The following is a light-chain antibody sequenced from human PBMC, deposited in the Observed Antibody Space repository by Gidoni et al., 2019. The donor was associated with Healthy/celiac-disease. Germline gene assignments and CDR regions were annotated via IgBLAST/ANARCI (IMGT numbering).Light chain of an antibody. CDR3: QQSYSTLFT. V-gene: IGKV1-39*01. CDR1: QSISSY. CDR2: AAS. J-gene: IGKJ3*01. Sequence: DIQMTQSPSSLSASVGDRVTITCRARQSISSYLNWYQQKPGKAPKLLFYAASSLQSGVPSRFSGSGSGTDFTLTISSLQPEDFATYYCQQSYSTLFTFGPGTKVDIK.